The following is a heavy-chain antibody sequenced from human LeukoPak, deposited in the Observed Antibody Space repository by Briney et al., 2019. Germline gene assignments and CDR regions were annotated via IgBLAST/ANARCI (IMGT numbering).Heavy chain of an antibody. CDR1: GGSISSYY. J-gene: IGHJ6*03. D-gene: IGHD2-2*01. V-gene: IGHV4-4*07. CDR2: IYTSGST. Sequence: SETLSLTCTVSGGSISSYYWSWIRQPAGKGLEWIGRIYTSGSTNYNPSLKSRVTMSVDTSKNQFSLKLSSVTAADTAVYYCARGWRDIVVVPAASYYYMDVWGKGTTVTVSS. CDR3: ARGWRDIVVVPAASYYYMDV.